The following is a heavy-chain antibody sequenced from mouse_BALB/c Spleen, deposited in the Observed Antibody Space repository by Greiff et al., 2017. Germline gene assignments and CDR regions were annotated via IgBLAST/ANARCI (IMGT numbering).Heavy chain of an antibody. CDR2: IWGDGST. V-gene: IGHV2-6-7*01. J-gene: IGHJ1*01. CDR3: ARDHYRYDWYFDV. D-gene: IGHD2-14*01. Sequence: VKLMASGPGLVAPSQSLSITCTVSGFSLTGYGVNWVRQPPGKGLEWLGMIWGDGSTDYNSALKSRLSISKDNSKSQVFLKMNSLQTDDTARYYCARDHYRYDWYFDVWGAGTTVTVSS. CDR1: GFSLTGYG.